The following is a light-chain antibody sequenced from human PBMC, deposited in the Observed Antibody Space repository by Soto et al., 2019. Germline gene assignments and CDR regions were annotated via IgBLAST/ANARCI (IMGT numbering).Light chain of an antibody. CDR1: GSDVATNDY. J-gene: IGLJ2*01. CDR2: EVN. Sequence: QSVLTQPPSTSGSPGQSVTISCTGSGSDVATNDYVSWYQQHPGKAPKLIIYEVNRRPSGVPDRFSGSKSGTSASLAISGLQSEDEADYYCAAWDDSLNVVIFGAETQLTVL. V-gene: IGLV2-8*01. CDR3: AAWDDSLNVVI.